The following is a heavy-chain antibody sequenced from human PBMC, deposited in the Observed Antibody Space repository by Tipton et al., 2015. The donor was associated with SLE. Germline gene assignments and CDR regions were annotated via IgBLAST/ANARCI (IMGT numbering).Heavy chain of an antibody. CDR1: GVSISSGGY. Sequence: TLSLTCTVSGVSISSGGYWSWIRRHPGKGLEWIGFIYYSGSTFYNPSLNSRVSISLDTSKNQFSLRLKSVTAADTAMYFCARAGEDCSTSICYTTYYYSGMDVWGQGTAVTVSS. CDR2: IYYSGST. J-gene: IGHJ6*02. V-gene: IGHV4-31*03. D-gene: IGHD2-2*02. CDR3: ARAGEDCSTSICYTTYYYSGMDV.